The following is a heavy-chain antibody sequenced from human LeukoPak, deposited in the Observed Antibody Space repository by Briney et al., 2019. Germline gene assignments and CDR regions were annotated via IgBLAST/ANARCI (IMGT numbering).Heavy chain of an antibody. CDR2: IYYSGST. CDR3: ARRVEMATTDDAFDI. J-gene: IGHJ3*02. CDR1: GGSISSYY. Sequence: SETLSLTCTVSGGSISSYYWSWIRQPPGKGLEWIGYIYYSGSTNYNPSLKSRVTISVDTSKNQFSLKLSSVTAADTAVYYCARRVEMATTDDAFDIWGQGTMVTVSS. V-gene: IGHV4-59*08. D-gene: IGHD5-24*01.